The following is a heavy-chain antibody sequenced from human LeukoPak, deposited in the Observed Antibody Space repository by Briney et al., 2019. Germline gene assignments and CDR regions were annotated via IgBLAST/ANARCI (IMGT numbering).Heavy chain of an antibody. J-gene: IGHJ6*03. D-gene: IGHD1-20*01. V-gene: IGHV1-8*03. CDR3: ATQGSITGTTSPYYYYYMDV. CDR2: MNPNSGNT. Sequence: GASVKVSCKASGYTFISYDINWVRQVTGQGLEWMGWMNPNSGNTGYAQKFQGRVTITRNTSISTAFMELSSLRSEDTAVYYCATQGSITGTTSPYYYYYMDVWGKGTTVTISS. CDR1: GYTFISYD.